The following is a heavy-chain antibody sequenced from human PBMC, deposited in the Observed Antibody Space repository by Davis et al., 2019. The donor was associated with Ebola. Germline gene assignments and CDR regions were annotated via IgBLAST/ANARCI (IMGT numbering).Heavy chain of an antibody. CDR3: AREEDY. CDR2: INTSAGST. V-gene: IGHV1-46*01. CDR1: GGTFSSYT. J-gene: IGHJ4*02. Sequence: ASVKVSCKASGGTFSSYTISWLRQAPGQGLEWLGIINTSAGSTFSAQKFQGRVTLTRDTSTSTVYMELSSLTSEDTAVYFCAREEDYWGQGTLVTVSS.